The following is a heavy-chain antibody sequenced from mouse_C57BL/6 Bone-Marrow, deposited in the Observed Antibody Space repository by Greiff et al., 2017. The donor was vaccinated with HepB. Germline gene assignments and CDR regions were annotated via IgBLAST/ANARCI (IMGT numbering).Heavy chain of an antibody. Sequence: DVKLVESGGGLVQPGGSMKLSCVASGFTFSNYWMNWVRQSPEKGLEWVAQIRLKSDNYATHYAEPVKGRFTSSRDDSKSSVYLQMNNLRAEDTGSYYCTGEARRAMDYWGQGTSVTVSS. CDR2: IRLKSDNYAT. CDR1: GFTFSNYW. CDR3: TGEARRAMDY. V-gene: IGHV6-3*01. J-gene: IGHJ4*01.